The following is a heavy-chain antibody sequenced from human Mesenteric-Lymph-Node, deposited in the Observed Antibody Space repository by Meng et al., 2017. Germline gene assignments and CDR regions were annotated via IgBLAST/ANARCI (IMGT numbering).Heavy chain of an antibody. CDR1: GYTFTSYY. Sequence: VSVKVSCKASGYTFTSYYIHWVRQAPGQGLEYMGIIRPSGGGTRYAQKFQGRVTMTRDTSTSTVYMELSSLRSEDTAVYYCAREVPETYYFDYWGQGTLVTVSS. CDR2: IRPSGGGT. V-gene: IGHV1-46*01. D-gene: IGHD2-2*01. J-gene: IGHJ4*02. CDR3: AREVPETYYFDY.